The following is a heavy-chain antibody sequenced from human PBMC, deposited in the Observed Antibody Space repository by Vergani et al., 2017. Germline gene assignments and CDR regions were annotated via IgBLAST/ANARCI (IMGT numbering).Heavy chain of an antibody. Sequence: QLQLQESGPGLVKPSETLSLTCTVSGGSISSSSYYWGWIRQPPGKGLEWIVSIYYSGSTYYNPSLKSRVTISVDTSKNQFSLKLSSVTAADTAVYYCASSSSWYPTDDYWGQGTLVTVSS. CDR1: GGSISSSSYY. J-gene: IGHJ4*02. CDR3: ASSSSWYPTDDY. V-gene: IGHV4-39*07. CDR2: IYYSGST. D-gene: IGHD6-13*01.